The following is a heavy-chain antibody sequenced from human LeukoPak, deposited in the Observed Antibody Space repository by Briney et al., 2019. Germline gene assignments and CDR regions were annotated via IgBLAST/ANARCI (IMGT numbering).Heavy chain of an antibody. J-gene: IGHJ4*02. D-gene: IGHD3-22*01. V-gene: IGHV4-31*03. CDR3: ARERGTRITMIV. CDR1: GGSISSGGYY. CDR2: IYYSGST. Sequence: PSETLSLTCTVSGGSISSGGYYWSWIRQHPGKGLEWIGYIYYSGSTYYNPSLKSRVTISVDTSKNQFSLKLSSVTAADTAVYYCARERGTRITMIVWGQGTLVTVSS.